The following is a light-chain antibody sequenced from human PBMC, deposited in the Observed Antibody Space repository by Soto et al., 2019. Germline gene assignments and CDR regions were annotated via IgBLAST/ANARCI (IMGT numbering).Light chain of an antibody. CDR1: QSVSGW. J-gene: IGKJ1*01. Sequence: DIQITPSPSTLSRSVGDTGTSNCRASQSVSGWLAWYQQKPGEAPKLLIYDASALPRGVPSRFSGSGSGTKFTLTIASLQPDDFAAYYCQQYETFSGTFGPGTKVDIK. CDR2: DAS. CDR3: QQYETFSGT. V-gene: IGKV1-5*01.